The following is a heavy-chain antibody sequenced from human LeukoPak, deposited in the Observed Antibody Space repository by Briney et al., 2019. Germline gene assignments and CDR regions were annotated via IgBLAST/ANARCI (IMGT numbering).Heavy chain of an antibody. CDR1: GFTFDDYA. Sequence: GRSLRLSCAASGFTFDDYAMHWGRQAPGQGLELVSGISWNSGSIVYADSVKGRFTISRDNAKNSLYLQMNSLTDEDTAFYYCPKAYDRSGLVLRFAPWGEGTVDTVS. J-gene: IGHJ5*02. D-gene: IGHD3-22*01. V-gene: IGHV3-9*01. CDR2: ISWNSGSI. CDR3: PKAYDRSGLVLRFAP.